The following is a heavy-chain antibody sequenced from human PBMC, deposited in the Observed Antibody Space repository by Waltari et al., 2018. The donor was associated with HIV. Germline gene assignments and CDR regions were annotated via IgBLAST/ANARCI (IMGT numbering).Heavy chain of an antibody. CDR2: ISSSGSTI. CDR1: GFTFSDYY. D-gene: IGHD3-10*01. J-gene: IGHJ6*02. Sequence: ESGGGLVKPGGSLRLSCAASGFTFSDYYMSWIRQAPGKGLEWVSYISSSGSTIYYADSVKGRFTISRDNAKNSLYLQMSSLRAEDTAVYYCATGGGQFRFGVAKRTYGMDVWGQGTTVTVSS. CDR3: ATGGGQFRFGVAKRTYGMDV. V-gene: IGHV3-11*01.